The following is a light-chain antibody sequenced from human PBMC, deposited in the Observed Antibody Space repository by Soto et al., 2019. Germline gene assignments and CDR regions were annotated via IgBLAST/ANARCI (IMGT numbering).Light chain of an antibody. Sequence: EVVMTQSPATLSVSPGEGVTLSCRANQGIGDTLAWYQQKPGQAPRLLIYDASSRATGIPDRFSGGGSGTDFTLTISRLEPEDFAVYYCQQFSSYPLTFGGGTKVDIK. J-gene: IGKJ4*01. V-gene: IGKV3-20*01. CDR1: QGIGDT. CDR2: DAS. CDR3: QQFSSYPLT.